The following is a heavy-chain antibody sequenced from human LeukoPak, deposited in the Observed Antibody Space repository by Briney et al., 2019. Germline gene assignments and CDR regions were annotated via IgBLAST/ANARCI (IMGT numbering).Heavy chain of an antibody. J-gene: IGHJ4*02. V-gene: IGHV3-7*01. CDR1: GFTFSSYW. CDR3: ANWYYYGSGSYYDY. Sequence: GGSLRLSCAASGFTFSSYWMSWVRQAPGKGLEWVANIKQDGSEKYYVDSVKGRFTISRDNAKNSLYLQMNSLRAEDTAVYYCANWYYYGSGSYYDYWGQGTLVTVSS. CDR2: IKQDGSEK. D-gene: IGHD3-10*01.